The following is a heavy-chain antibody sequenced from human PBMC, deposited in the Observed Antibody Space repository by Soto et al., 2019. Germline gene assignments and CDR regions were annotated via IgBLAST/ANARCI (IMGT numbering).Heavy chain of an antibody. CDR3: ARSLGCDSSSCHYGMDV. V-gene: IGHV5-10-1*01. D-gene: IGHD2-2*01. J-gene: IGHJ6*02. Sequence: GESLKISCKGSGYSFSTYWISWVRQKPGKGLEWMGRIDPSDSYTNYSPSFRGHVTISADKSISTAYLQWSSLKASDTAMYYCARSLGCDSSSCHYGMDVWGQGTTVTV. CDR2: IDPSDSYT. CDR1: GYSFSTYW.